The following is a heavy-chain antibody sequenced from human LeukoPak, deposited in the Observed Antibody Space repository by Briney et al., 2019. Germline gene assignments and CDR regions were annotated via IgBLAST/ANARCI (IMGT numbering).Heavy chain of an antibody. V-gene: IGHV4-4*07. D-gene: IGHD4-17*01. CDR2: IYTSGTT. CDR1: VGSISNYY. CDR3: ARDRAYGDHYFDY. Sequence: SDTLSLTCTLSVGSISNYYWSCIRQPAGKGLEWIGRIYTSGTTNCTPSLKRGVTMSVDTSKNQSSLRLTSVTAADTAVYYCARDRAYGDHYFDYWGQGTLVTVSS. J-gene: IGHJ4*02.